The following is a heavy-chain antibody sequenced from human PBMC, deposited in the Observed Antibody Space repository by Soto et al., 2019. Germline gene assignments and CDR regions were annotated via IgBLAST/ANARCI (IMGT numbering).Heavy chain of an antibody. CDR2: SNPEDGEI. Sequence: ASVKVSCKVSGYTLTETSIHWVRQAPGIGLEWMGGSNPEDGEIIYGQKVQGRVIMTEDTSTDTAYMELSSLRSEDTAVYYCVTAPPKFQKDYYDSSDFLEYYDYWGHGTLVTVSS. V-gene: IGHV1-24*01. J-gene: IGHJ4*01. D-gene: IGHD3-22*01. CDR1: GYTLTETS. CDR3: VTAPPKFQKDYYDSSDFLEYYDY.